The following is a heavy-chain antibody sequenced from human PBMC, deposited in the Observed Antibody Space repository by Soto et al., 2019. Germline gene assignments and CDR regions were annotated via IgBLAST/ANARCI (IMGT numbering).Heavy chain of an antibody. CDR3: ARDDADYEGTDYYSYGMDV. D-gene: IGHD4-17*01. V-gene: IGHV1-18*01. Sequence: QVQLVQSGAEVKKPGASVKVSCKASGYTFTSYGISWVRQAPGQGLEWMGWISAYNGNTNYAQKLQGRVTMTTDTXXSXAXXELRNLKSDDTAVYYCARDDADYEGTDYYSYGMDVWGQGTTVTVSS. CDR2: ISAYNGNT. CDR1: GYTFTSYG. J-gene: IGHJ6*02.